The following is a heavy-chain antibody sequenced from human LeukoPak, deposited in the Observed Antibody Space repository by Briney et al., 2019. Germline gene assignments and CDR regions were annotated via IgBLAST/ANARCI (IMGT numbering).Heavy chain of an antibody. V-gene: IGHV4-34*01. D-gene: IGHD1-7*01. CDR3: ARGESIGYNWNYRAWSFDY. CDR2: INHSGST. Sequence: SETLSLTCTVSGGSISSYYWSWIRQPPGKGLEWIGEINHSGSTNYNPSLKSRVTISVDTSKNQFSLKLSSVTAADTAVYYCARGESIGYNWNYRAWSFDYWGQGTLVTVSS. J-gene: IGHJ4*02. CDR1: GGSISSYY.